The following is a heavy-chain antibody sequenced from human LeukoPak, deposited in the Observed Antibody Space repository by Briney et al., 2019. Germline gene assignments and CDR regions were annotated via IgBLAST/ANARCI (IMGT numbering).Heavy chain of an antibody. CDR1: GFTFSNAW. V-gene: IGHV3-15*01. CDR3: TTDLTN. CDR2: IKRETDAGTP. D-gene: IGHD4-11*01. Sequence: GGSLRLSCAASGFTFSNAWMTWVRQAPGKGLEWVGRIKRETDAGTPDYAATEKGRFTISRDDSRNTVFLLMNSLRIEDTALYYCTTDLTNWGQGTLVTVSS. J-gene: IGHJ4*02.